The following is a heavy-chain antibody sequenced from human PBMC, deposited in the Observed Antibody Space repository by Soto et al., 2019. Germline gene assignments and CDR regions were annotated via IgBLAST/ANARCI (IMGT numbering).Heavy chain of an antibody. CDR2: INHIGYT. D-gene: IGHD3-10*01. J-gene: IGHJ4*02. CDR3: GPRGAGAPRGY. CDR1: GGSFSDFY. V-gene: IGHV4-34*02. Sequence: QVQLQQWGAGLLKPSETLSLTCAVSGGSFSDFYWTWIRQLPGKGLEWIGEINHIGYTNYNPSVESRVAISVDHSKNQFALIRGSVTAAYTAAYYCGPRGAGAPRGYWGQGTLVTVSS.